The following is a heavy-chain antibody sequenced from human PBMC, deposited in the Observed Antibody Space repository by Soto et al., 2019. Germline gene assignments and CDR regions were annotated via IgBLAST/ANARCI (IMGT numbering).Heavy chain of an antibody. V-gene: IGHV1-18*01. D-gene: IGHD6-13*01. J-gene: IGHJ4*02. CDR3: ARASAGALYDF. Sequence: QVQLVQSGAEVRKPGASVNVSCKTSGYIFTNYGVAWVRQAPGQGLELVAWFSGYNGYPKHTQKFQGRVTVTTDTTTRTGYMELRNLRSDDTAVYYCARASAGALYDFWGQGTRVTVSS. CDR1: GYIFTNYG. CDR2: FSGYNGYP.